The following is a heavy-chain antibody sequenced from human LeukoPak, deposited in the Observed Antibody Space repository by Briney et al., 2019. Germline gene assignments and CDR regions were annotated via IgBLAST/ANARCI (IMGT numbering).Heavy chain of an antibody. Sequence: ASVKVSCKASGGTFSSYAINWVRQAPGQGLEWMGRIIPIFGIANYAQKFQGRVTITADKSTSTAYMELSSLRSEDTAAYYCARYEAAAGNRFDPWGQGTLVTVSS. J-gene: IGHJ5*02. D-gene: IGHD6-13*01. CDR3: ARYEAAAGNRFDP. CDR2: IIPIFGIA. CDR1: GGTFSSYA. V-gene: IGHV1-69*04.